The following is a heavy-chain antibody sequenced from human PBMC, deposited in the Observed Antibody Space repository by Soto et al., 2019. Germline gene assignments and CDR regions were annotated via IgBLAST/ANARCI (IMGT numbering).Heavy chain of an antibody. Sequence: QLQLQESGPGLVRPSETLSLTCTVSGGSIDTNLYYWSWIRQPPGRGLEWIGTIYYSGTTPYAPSLQSRGTLSVDPSKHQFSLTTSPVTAAHTAVYFSASPRALYDYGDYTDYYYFDYWGQGTLVTVSS. CDR2: IYYSGTT. CDR1: GGSIDTNLYY. D-gene: IGHD4-17*01. V-gene: IGHV4-39*01. J-gene: IGHJ4*02. CDR3: ASPRALYDYGDYTDYYYFDY.